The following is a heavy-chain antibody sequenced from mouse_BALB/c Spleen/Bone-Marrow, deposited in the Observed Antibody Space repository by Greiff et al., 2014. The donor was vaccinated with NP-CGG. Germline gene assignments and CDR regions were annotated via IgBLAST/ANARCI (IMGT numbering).Heavy chain of an antibody. CDR1: SFNIKDTY. CDR3: ARGGNYGWFAY. D-gene: IGHD2-1*01. CDR2: IDPANGNI. V-gene: IGHV14-3*02. Sequence: VQLQQSGAELVKPGASVKLSCTASSFNIKDTYMHWVKQRPEQGLEWIGRIDPANGNIIYDPKFQGKATITADTSSNTAYLQLSSLTSEDTAVYYCARGGNYGWFAYWGQGTLVTVSA. J-gene: IGHJ3*01.